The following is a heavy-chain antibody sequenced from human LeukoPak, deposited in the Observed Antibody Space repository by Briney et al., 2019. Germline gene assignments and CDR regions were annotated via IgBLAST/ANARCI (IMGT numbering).Heavy chain of an antibody. Sequence: SETLSLTCTVSGGSISSSSYYWGWIRQPPGKGLEWIGSIYYSGSTYYNPSLKSRVTISVDTSKNQFSLKLSSVTAADMAVYYCARRAYCGGDCYNFDYWGQGTLVTVSS. CDR3: ARRAYCGGDCYNFDY. J-gene: IGHJ4*02. D-gene: IGHD2-21*02. CDR2: IYYSGST. V-gene: IGHV4-39*01. CDR1: GGSISSSSYY.